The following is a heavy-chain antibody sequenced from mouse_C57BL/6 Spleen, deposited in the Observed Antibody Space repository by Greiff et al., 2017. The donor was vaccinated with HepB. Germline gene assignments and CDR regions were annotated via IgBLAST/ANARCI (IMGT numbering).Heavy chain of an antibody. V-gene: IGHV2-6*03. D-gene: IGHD2-2*01. CDR3: ARRHGYYDAMDH. CDR2: IWSDGST. CDR1: GFSFTSYG. J-gene: IGHJ4*01. Sequence: VKLVESGPGLVAPSQRLSITCTVSGFSFTSYGVHWVRQPPGKGLEWLVVIWSDGSTTYNSALKSRLSISKDNSKSQVFLKMNSLQTDDTAMYYCARRHGYYDAMDHWGQGTSVTVSS.